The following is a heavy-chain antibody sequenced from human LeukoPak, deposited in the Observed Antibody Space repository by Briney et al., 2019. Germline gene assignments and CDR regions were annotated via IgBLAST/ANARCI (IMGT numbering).Heavy chain of an antibody. CDR3: ANGGDYAYPGDAFDI. CDR1: GFTFSSYA. J-gene: IGHJ3*02. Sequence: GRSLRLSCAASGFTFSSYAMHWVRQAPGEGLEWVAVISYDGSSKYYADSVKGRFTISRDNAKNSLYLQMNSLRAEDTAVYYCANGGDYAYPGDAFDIWGQGTMVTVSS. D-gene: IGHD4-17*01. CDR2: ISYDGSSK. V-gene: IGHV3-30-3*01.